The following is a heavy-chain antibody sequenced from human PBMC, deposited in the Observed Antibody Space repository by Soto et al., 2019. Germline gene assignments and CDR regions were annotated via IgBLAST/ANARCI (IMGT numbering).Heavy chain of an antibody. CDR3: ARLSMHERYYYGSGSYYISYYYGMDV. J-gene: IGHJ6*02. Sequence: KTSETLSLTCAVYGGSFSGYYWSWIRQPPGKGLEWIGEINHSGSTNYNPSLKSRVTISVDTSKNQFSLKLSSVTAADTAVYYCARLSMHERYYYGSGSYYISYYYGMDVWGQGTTVTVSS. CDR2: INHSGST. V-gene: IGHV4-34*01. D-gene: IGHD3-10*01. CDR1: GGSFSGYY.